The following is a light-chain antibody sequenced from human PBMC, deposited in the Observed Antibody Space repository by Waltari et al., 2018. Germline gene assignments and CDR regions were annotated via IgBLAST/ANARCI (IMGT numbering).Light chain of an antibody. Sequence: DIQMTQSPSTLSASVGDRVTITCRASQSISSRLAWYQQKPGKAPKVLIYKASTVESGVPSRFRGSGSGTEFTLIISSLQPDDFATYFCQQYNSYSYTFGQGTKLEIK. CDR1: QSISSR. V-gene: IGKV1-5*03. CDR3: QQYNSYSYT. CDR2: KAS. J-gene: IGKJ2*01.